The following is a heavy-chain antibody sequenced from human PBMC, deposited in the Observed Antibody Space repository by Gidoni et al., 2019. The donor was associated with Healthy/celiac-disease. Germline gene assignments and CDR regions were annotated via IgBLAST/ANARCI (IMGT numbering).Heavy chain of an antibody. Sequence: QVQLQQWGAGLLKPSETLSLTCAVYGGSFSGYYWSWIRQPPGKGLEWIGEINHSGSTNYNPSLKSRVTISVDTSKNQFSLKLSSVTAADTAVYYCARRGYSGPFDYWGQGTLVTVSS. J-gene: IGHJ4*02. V-gene: IGHV4-34*01. CDR2: INHSGST. CDR3: ARRGYSGPFDY. D-gene: IGHD5-12*01. CDR1: GGSFSGYY.